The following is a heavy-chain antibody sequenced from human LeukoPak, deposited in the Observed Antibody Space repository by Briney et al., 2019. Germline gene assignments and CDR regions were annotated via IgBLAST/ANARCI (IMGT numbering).Heavy chain of an antibody. CDR1: GFTFSSYS. CDR3: ARGGSLLRFLEWLSLYYFDY. D-gene: IGHD3-3*01. CDR2: ISSSSSYI. V-gene: IGHV3-21*01. Sequence: GGSLRLSCAASGFTFSSYSMNWVRQAPGQGLEWVSSISSSSSYIYYADSVKGRFTISRDNAKNSLYLQMNSLRAEDTAVYYCARGGSLLRFLEWLSLYYFDYWGQGTLVTVSS. J-gene: IGHJ4*02.